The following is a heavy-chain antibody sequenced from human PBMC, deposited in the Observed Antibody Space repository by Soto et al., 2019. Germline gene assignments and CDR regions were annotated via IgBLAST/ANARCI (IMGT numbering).Heavy chain of an antibody. Sequence: QVQLVQSGPEVKKPGASVKVSCKTSGYTFTNYGISCVRQAPGQGLEWMGWTNTYNGNTKYAQDLQGRVTMTADTSTNTAYLDLRSLRSDDTAVFFCARGMTPDYFDFWGQGTLVTVSS. CDR3: ARGMTPDYFDF. CDR1: GYTFTNYG. J-gene: IGHJ4*02. V-gene: IGHV1-18*04. CDR2: TNTYNGNT.